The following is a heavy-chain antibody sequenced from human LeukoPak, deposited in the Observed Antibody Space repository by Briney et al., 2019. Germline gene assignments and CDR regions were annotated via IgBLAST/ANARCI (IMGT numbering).Heavy chain of an antibody. D-gene: IGHD3-22*01. J-gene: IGHJ4*02. V-gene: IGHV3-49*03. CDR1: GFTFSNYW. CDR3: SRTLGTTILAVNDY. Sequence: GGSLRLSCAASGFTFSNYWMSWFRRPPGKGREGGGFMRSNTYGGTTEYAASVKGRFTISRDDSKSTAYLQMNSLNTDDTAVYYCSRTLGTTILAVNDYWGQGTLVTVSS. CDR2: MRSNTYGGTT.